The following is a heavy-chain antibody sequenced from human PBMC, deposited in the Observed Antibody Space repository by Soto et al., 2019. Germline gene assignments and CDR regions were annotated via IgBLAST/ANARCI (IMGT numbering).Heavy chain of an antibody. CDR2: IYHSGST. CDR1: GGSISRGGYF. Sequence: SETLSLTCAGSGGSISRGGYFWSWIRQPPGKGLEWIGYIYHSGSTYYNPSLKSRVTISVDRSKNQFSLKLSSVTAADTAVYYCARSSSGYPLGYWGQGTLVTVS. CDR3: ARSSSGYPLGY. D-gene: IGHD5-12*01. J-gene: IGHJ4*02. V-gene: IGHV4-30-2*01.